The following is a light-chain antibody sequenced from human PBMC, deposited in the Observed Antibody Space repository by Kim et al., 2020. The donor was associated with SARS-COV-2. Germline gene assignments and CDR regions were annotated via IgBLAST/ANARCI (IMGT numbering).Light chain of an antibody. V-gene: IGKV1-5*03. CDR3: QQYKRSPWT. CDR2: KAS. J-gene: IGKJ1*01. CDR1: QSVSSW. Sequence: ASVGDRVTITCRASQSVSSWLAWYQQKAGKPPNLLIYKASSLESGVPSRFSGSGSGTEFTLTISSLQPDDFATYYCQQYKRSPWTFGQGTKVDIK.